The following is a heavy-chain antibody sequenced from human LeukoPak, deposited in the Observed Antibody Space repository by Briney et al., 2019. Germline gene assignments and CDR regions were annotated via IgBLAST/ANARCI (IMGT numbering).Heavy chain of an antibody. V-gene: IGHV1-18*01. Sequence: ASVKVSCKASGYTSTSYGISWVRQAPGQGLEWMGWISAYNGNTNYAQKLQGRVTMTTDTSTSTAYMELRSLRSDDTAVYYCARDLDYGDYRFPYNWFDPWGQGTLVTVSS. CDR2: ISAYNGNT. D-gene: IGHD4-17*01. CDR3: ARDLDYGDYRFPYNWFDP. J-gene: IGHJ5*02. CDR1: GYTSTSYG.